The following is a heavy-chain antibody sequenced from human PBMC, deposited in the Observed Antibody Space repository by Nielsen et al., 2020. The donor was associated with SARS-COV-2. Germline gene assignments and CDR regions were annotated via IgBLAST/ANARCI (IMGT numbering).Heavy chain of an antibody. V-gene: IGHV2-26*01. Sequence: SGPTLVTPTETLTLTCTVSGFSLSNARMGVSWIRQPPGKALEWLALVFSNDKRSYSTFLKSRLTVSKDTSKSQVVLTMTNMDPVDTGTYFCARIYYGSGSRSYYYYYALDVWGQGATVTVSS. CDR3: ARIYYGSGSRSYYYYYALDV. D-gene: IGHD3-10*01. J-gene: IGHJ6*02. CDR2: VFSNDKR. CDR1: GFSLSNARMG.